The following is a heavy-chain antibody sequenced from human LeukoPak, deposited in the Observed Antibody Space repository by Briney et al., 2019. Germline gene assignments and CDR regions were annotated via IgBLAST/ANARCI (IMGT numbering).Heavy chain of an antibody. Sequence: GGSLRLSCAASGFTVSSNYMSWVRQAPGKGLEWVSVIYSGGSTYYADSVKGRFTISRDNAKNSLYLQMNSLRAEDTAVYYCARVTLGTYYFDYWGQGTLVTVSS. CDR3: ARVTLGTYYFDY. D-gene: IGHD3-16*01. J-gene: IGHJ4*02. CDR1: GFTVSSNY. V-gene: IGHV3-53*01. CDR2: IYSGGST.